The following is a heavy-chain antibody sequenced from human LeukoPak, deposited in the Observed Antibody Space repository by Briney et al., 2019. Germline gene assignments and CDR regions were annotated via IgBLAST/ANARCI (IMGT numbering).Heavy chain of an antibody. CDR1: GYTFTGYY. V-gene: IGHV1-2*04. J-gene: IGHJ3*02. CDR3: ARGSFRNFDAFDI. Sequence: ASVKVSCKASGYTFTGYYMHWVRQAPGQGLEWMGWINPNSGGTNYAQKFQGWVTMTRVTSISTAYMELSRLRSDDTAVYYCARGSFRNFDAFDIWGQGTMVTVSS. CDR2: INPNSGGT.